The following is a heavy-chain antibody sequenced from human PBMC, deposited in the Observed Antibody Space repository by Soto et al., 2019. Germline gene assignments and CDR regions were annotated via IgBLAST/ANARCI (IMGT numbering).Heavy chain of an antibody. CDR3: ARDADYVDNGLDY. CDR1: GFTFSTYG. V-gene: IGHV3-33*01. J-gene: IGHJ4*02. D-gene: IGHD4-17*01. Sequence: QVQLVESGGGVVQPGRSLRLSCAASGFTFSTYGMHWVRQAPGKGLEWVAVIVKDGSEKYYGDSVKGRFTISRDNSKNTLYLEMSSLRAYDTAVYYCARDADYVDNGLDYWGQGTLVTVSS. CDR2: IVKDGSEK.